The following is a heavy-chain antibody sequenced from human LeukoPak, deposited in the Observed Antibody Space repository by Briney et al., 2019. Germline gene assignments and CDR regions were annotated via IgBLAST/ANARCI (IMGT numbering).Heavy chain of an antibody. CDR1: GFTFNNYA. CDR2: LVGSGGST. V-gene: IGHV3-23*01. J-gene: IGHJ4*02. Sequence: GGSLRLSCAASGFTFNNYAMNWVRQAPGKGLEWVSTLVGSGGSTYYADSVKGRFTISRDNSKNTLYLQMNSLRAEDTAIYYCTKNQDFWSGYSDYWGQGALVTVSS. D-gene: IGHD3-3*01. CDR3: TKNQDFWSGYSDY.